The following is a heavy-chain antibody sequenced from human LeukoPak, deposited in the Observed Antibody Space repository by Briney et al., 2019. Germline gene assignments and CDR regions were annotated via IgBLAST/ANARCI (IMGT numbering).Heavy chain of an antibody. CDR2: IYYSGST. V-gene: IGHV4-59*01. CDR1: GGSISSYY. D-gene: IGHD3-16*02. CDR3: ARYIWGSYPTFEDY. Sequence: HSETLSLTCTVSGGSISSYYWSWIRQPPGKGLEWIGYIYYSGSTNYNPSLKSRVTISVDTSKNQFSLKLSSVTAADTAVYYCARYIWGSYPTFEDYWGQGTLVTVSS. J-gene: IGHJ4*02.